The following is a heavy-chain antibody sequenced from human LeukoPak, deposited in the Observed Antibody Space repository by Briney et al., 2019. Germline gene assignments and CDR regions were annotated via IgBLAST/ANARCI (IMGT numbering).Heavy chain of an antibody. V-gene: IGHV3-7*04. Sequence: GGSLRLSCVASGFPFSSYWMTWVRQAPGKGLEWVANINQDGSKKSYVDSVKGRFTISRDNAKNSLYLQMNSLRAEDTAIYYCTRVGYIDEGIDYWGQGTLVTVSS. D-gene: IGHD5-24*01. CDR3: TRVGYIDEGIDY. CDR1: GFPFSSYW. J-gene: IGHJ4*02. CDR2: INQDGSKK.